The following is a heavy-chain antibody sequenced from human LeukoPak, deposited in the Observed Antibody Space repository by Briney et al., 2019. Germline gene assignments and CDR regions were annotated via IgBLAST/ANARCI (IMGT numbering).Heavy chain of an antibody. CDR2: IYPVDSDT. J-gene: IGHJ4*02. Sequence: GESLKISCKGSGYSFTNYWIGWVRQMPGKGLEWMGIIYPVDSDTRYSPSFQGQVTISADKSIKTAYLQWSSLKASDTAIYYCARRFCSSTSCFMWDYWGQGTLVTVSS. CDR1: GYSFTNYW. D-gene: IGHD2-2*01. V-gene: IGHV5-51*01. CDR3: ARRFCSSTSCFMWDY.